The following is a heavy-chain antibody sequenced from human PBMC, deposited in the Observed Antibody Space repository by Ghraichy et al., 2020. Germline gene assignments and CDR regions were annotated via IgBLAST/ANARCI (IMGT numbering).Heavy chain of an antibody. D-gene: IGHD1-1*01. CDR3: AREELDAILNEYYFDY. V-gene: IGHV6-1*01. CDR1: GDSVSSNSAA. CDR2: TYYRSKWYN. J-gene: IGHJ4*02. Sequence: SQTLSLTCAISGDSVSSNSAAWNWIRQSPSRGLEWLGRTYYRSKWYNDYAVSVKSRITINPDTSKNQFSLQLNSVTPEDTAVYYCAREELDAILNEYYFDYWGQGTLVTVSS.